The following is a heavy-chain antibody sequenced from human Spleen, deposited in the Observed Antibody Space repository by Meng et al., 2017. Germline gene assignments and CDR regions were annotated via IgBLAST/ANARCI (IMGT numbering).Heavy chain of an antibody. D-gene: IGHD6-13*01. CDR2: IGASGTTV. Sequence: GESLKISCIASGFTFSSYEMVWVRQAPGKGLEWVSFIGASGTTVHYADSVKGRFTISRDNTKNSLYLQMNSLTAEDTAVYYCARGHSWFLFWGQGTLVTVSS. J-gene: IGHJ4*02. CDR3: ARGHSWFLF. V-gene: IGHV3-48*03. CDR1: GFTFSSYE.